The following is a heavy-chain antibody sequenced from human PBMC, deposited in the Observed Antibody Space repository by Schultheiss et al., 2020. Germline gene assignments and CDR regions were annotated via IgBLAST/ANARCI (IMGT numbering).Heavy chain of an antibody. CDR3: ARERAHSFDP. D-gene: IGHD2-21*01. Sequence: SETLSLTCAVSGGSISSSNWWSWVRQPPGKGLEWIGEINHSGSTNYNPSLKSRVTISVDTSKNQFSLKLSSVTAADTAVYYCARERAHSFDPWGQGTLVTVSS. V-gene: IGHV4-4*02. CDR2: INHSGST. J-gene: IGHJ5*02. CDR1: GGSISSSNW.